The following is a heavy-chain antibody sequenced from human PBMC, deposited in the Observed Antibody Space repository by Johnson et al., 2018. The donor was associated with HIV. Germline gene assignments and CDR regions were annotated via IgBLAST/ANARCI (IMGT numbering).Heavy chain of an antibody. Sequence: VQLVESGGGLVQTGGSLRLSCADSGFTFSRYDMHWVRQVTGKGLEWVSAIGTAGDTYYPGSVKGRFTVSRENAKNTLYLQMNSLRGEDTAVYYCTTHSSSWADAFDVWGQGTMVTVSS. D-gene: IGHD6-13*01. CDR2: IGTAGDT. CDR3: TTHSSSWADAFDV. CDR1: GFTFSRYD. J-gene: IGHJ3*01. V-gene: IGHV3-13*01.